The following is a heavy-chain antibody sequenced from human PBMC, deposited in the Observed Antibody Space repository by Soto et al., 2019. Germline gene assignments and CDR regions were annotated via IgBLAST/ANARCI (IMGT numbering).Heavy chain of an antibody. CDR3: ARGVGSGSYYNQYNWFDP. J-gene: IGHJ5*02. CDR1: GYTFTSYG. Sequence: ASVKVSCKAPGYTFTSYGISWVRQAPGQGLEWMGWISAYNGNTKYAQKLQGRVTMTTDTSTSTAYMELRCLRSDDTAVYYCARGVGSGSYYNQYNWFDPWGQGTLVTVSS. CDR2: ISAYNGNT. V-gene: IGHV1-18*01. D-gene: IGHD3-10*01.